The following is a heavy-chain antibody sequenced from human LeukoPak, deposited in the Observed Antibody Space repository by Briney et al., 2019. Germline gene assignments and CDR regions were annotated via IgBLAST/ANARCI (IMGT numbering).Heavy chain of an antibody. CDR1: GFTLSSYA. J-gene: IGHJ4*02. Sequence: GGSLRLSCAASGFTLSSYAMQWVRQAPGKGPEWVSGISEDGTNKYHADSVKGRFTISRDNSKNTLHLQMDSLRPEDTAVYSCARSMRGYAILTGYFDYWGQGTLVTVSP. CDR2: ISEDGTNK. CDR3: ARSMRGYAILTGYFDY. V-gene: IGHV3-30-3*01. D-gene: IGHD3-9*01.